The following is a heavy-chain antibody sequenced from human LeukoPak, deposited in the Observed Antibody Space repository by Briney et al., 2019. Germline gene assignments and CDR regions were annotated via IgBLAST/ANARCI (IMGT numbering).Heavy chain of an antibody. Sequence: PGGSLRLSCAASGFTFSTYWMGWVRQAPGKGLEWVAKIKPDGSEKDHVDSVKGRFTISRDNAKNSLYLQLNSLRAEDTAVYYCARDRESSGWPFDYWGQGTLVTVSS. J-gene: IGHJ4*02. V-gene: IGHV3-7*01. D-gene: IGHD6-19*01. CDR1: GFTFSTYW. CDR2: IKPDGSEK. CDR3: ARDRESSGWPFDY.